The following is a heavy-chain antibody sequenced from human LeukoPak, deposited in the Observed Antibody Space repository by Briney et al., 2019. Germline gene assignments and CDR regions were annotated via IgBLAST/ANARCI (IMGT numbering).Heavy chain of an antibody. J-gene: IGHJ4*02. CDR3: GRGGYYDFWSGYYRECEFDY. CDR2: IWYDGSNK. Sequence: PGRSLRLSCAASGFTFSSYGMHWVRQAPGKGLEWVAVIWYDGSNKYYADSVKGRFTISRDNSKNTLYLQMNSRRAEDTVVYYCGRGGYYDFWSGYYRECEFDYWGQGTLVTVSS. D-gene: IGHD3-3*01. V-gene: IGHV3-33*01. CDR1: GFTFSSYG.